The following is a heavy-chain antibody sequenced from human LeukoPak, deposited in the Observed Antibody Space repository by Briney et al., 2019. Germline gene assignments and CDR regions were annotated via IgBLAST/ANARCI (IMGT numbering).Heavy chain of an antibody. CDR1: GFTFSSYG. Sequence: GGSLRLSCAASGFTFSSYGMHWVRQAPGKGLEWVAFIRYDGSNKYYADSVKGRFTISRDNSKNTLYLQMSSLRAEDTAVYYCAKERLGYCSSTSRYCFDYWGREPWSPSPQ. CDR2: IRYDGSNK. CDR3: AKERLGYCSSTSRYCFDY. J-gene: IGHJ4*02. V-gene: IGHV3-30*02. D-gene: IGHD2-2*01.